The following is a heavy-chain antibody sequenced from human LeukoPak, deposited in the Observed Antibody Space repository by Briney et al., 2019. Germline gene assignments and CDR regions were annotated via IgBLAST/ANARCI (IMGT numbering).Heavy chain of an antibody. Sequence: GSLRLSCAASGFTFSSYEMNWVRQAPGKGLEWVSYISSSGSTIYYADSVKGRFTISRDNAKNSLYLQMNSLRAEDTAVYYCARDHATMVRGVIYYFDYWGQGTLVTVSS. CDR3: ARDHATMVRGVIYYFDY. CDR1: GFTFSSYE. V-gene: IGHV3-48*03. J-gene: IGHJ4*02. D-gene: IGHD3-10*01. CDR2: ISSSGSTI.